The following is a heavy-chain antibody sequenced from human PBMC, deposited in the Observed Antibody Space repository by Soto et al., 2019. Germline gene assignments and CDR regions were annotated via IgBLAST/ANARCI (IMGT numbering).Heavy chain of an antibody. CDR3: ARVERGTATTVVDAFDI. V-gene: IGHV4-34*01. CDR2: INHLGS. Sequence: SETLSLTCVVSGGSLSDYFWSWIRQPPGMALEWIGEINHLGSHFNPSLKSRVTISVDTSKNQFSLKMSSVTAADTALYYCARVERGTATTVVDAFDIWGPGTMVTVSS. D-gene: IGHD1-1*01. J-gene: IGHJ3*02. CDR1: GGSLSDYF.